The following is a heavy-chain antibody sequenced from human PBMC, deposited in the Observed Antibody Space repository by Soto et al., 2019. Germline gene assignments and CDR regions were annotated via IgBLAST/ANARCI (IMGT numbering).Heavy chain of an antibody. CDR3: ASFDGYCSSTSCYWAAFDI. J-gene: IGHJ3*02. CDR2: IKQDGSEK. Sequence: EVQLVESGGGLVQPGGSLRLSCAASGFTFSSYWRSWVRQAPGKGLEWVANIKQDGSEKYYVDSVKGRFTISRDNAKNSLYLQMNSLRAEDTAVYYCASFDGYCSSTSCYWAAFDIWGQGTMVTVSS. CDR1: GFTFSSYW. V-gene: IGHV3-7*01. D-gene: IGHD2-2*03.